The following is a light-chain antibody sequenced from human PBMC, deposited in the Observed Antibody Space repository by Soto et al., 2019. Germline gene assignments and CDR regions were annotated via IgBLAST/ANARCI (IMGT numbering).Light chain of an antibody. CDR1: SSDVGDYNY. J-gene: IGLJ3*02. CDR3: SSYTSSSTLWM. V-gene: IGLV2-14*01. CDR2: DVS. Sequence: QPVLTQPASVSGSPGQSITISCTGASSDVGDYNYVSWYQQHPGKAPKLMIYDVSNRPSGVSNRFSGSKSGNTASLTISGLQAEDEADYYCSSYTSSSTLWMFGGGTKLTVL.